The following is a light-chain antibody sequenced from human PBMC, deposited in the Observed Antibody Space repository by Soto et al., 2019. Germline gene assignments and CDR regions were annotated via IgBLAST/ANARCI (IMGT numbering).Light chain of an antibody. CDR3: QQVNSYPPT. V-gene: IGKV1-9*01. CDR2: AAS. CDR1: RGISSY. Sequence: IQLTQSPSSLSASVGDRVTISCRASRGISSYLAWYQQEPGKAPKLLIYAASTLQSGVPSRFSGSGSGTDFTLTISSLQPEDSATYYCQQVNSYPPTFGPGTKVEIK. J-gene: IGKJ3*01.